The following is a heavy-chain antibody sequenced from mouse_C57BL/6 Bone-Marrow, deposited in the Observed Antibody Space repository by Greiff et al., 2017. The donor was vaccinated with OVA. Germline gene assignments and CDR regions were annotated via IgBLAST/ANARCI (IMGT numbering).Heavy chain of an antibody. CDR2: ICGDGGT. V-gene: IGHV2-3*01. Sequence: QVQLKESGPGLVAPSPCLSISCTVSGFSFTSYGVSWVRQPPGKGLEWLGVICGDGGTNNHSAPLSRLGISKDNSKSQVFLKLNSLQTDDTATYYCAKVWSDYFDYWGQGTTLTVSS. D-gene: IGHD2-10*02. J-gene: IGHJ2*01. CDR3: AKVWSDYFDY. CDR1: GFSFTSYG.